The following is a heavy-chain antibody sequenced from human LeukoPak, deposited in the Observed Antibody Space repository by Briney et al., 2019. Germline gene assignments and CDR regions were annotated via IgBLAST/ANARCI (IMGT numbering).Heavy chain of an antibody. Sequence: RRSLRLSCAPPGFTANNYATHCVRHAPRTRRGWVGPFSFDGNTKYDGDSVKGRFSISRDNSRNTLQLQMSSLRIEDTGLYYCAREEVRVALLGGLDNWGQGTLVTVSS. D-gene: IGHD3-16*01. V-gene: IGHV3-30*11. CDR3: AREEVRVALLGGLDN. J-gene: IGHJ4*02. CDR2: FSFDGNTK. CDR1: GFTANNYA.